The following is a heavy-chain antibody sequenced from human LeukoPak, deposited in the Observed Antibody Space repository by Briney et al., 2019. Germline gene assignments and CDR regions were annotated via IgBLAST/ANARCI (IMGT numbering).Heavy chain of an antibody. J-gene: IGHJ4*02. CDR2: ISYDGINK. CDR1: GFTFSSYG. D-gene: IGHD3-22*01. V-gene: IGHV3-30*18. CDR3: AKGRYHDSRGYYSHDYFDY. Sequence: GRSLRVSFASSGFTFSSYGMHGVRQAPGKGLEWVSVISYDGINKGYADSVKGRFTLSTDNSKNTLYLHMNSLRAEDTAVYYCAKGRYHDSRGYYSHDYFDYWGQGTLVTVSS.